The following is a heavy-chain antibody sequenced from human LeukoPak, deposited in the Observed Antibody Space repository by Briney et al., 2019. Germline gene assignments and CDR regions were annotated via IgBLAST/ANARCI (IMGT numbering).Heavy chain of an antibody. Sequence: GGSLXXXXVASGFTFDDYAMHWVRQAPGKGLEWVSGISWNSGSIVYADSVKGRFTISRDNAKNSLYLQMNSLRAEDTALYYCAKSIEGSGSYYNSYFDYWGQGTLVTVSS. CDR2: ISWNSGSI. V-gene: IGHV3-9*01. J-gene: IGHJ4*02. CDR3: AKSIEGSGSYYNSYFDY. D-gene: IGHD3-10*01. CDR1: GFTFDDYA.